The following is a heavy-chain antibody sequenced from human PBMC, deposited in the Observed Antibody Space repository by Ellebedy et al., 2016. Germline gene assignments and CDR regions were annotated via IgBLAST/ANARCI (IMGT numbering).Heavy chain of an antibody. CDR2: IIPIFGTA. V-gene: IGHV1-69*06. Sequence: SVKVSXXASGYTFTSYGISWVRQVPGQGLEWMGGIIPIFGTANYAQKFQGRVTITADKSTSTAYMELSSLRSEDTAVYYCARAGRRNWFNPWGQGTLVTVSS. CDR1: GYTFTSYG. J-gene: IGHJ5*02. CDR3: ARAGRRNWFNP. D-gene: IGHD2-15*01.